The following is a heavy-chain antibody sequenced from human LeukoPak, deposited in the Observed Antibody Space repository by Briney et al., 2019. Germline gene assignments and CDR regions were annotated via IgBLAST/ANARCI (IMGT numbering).Heavy chain of an antibody. D-gene: IGHD3-22*01. Sequence: PSETLSLTCTVPGGSISGYSWNWLRQTPGKGLEWIGYIYYSGNTNYNPSLKSRVTISVDTTNNQFSLRLTSVTAADPAMYYCARGSNYDSSGYYHDYWGQGTLVTVSS. J-gene: IGHJ4*02. V-gene: IGHV4-59*01. CDR1: GGSISGYS. CDR2: IYYSGNT. CDR3: ARGSNYDSSGYYHDY.